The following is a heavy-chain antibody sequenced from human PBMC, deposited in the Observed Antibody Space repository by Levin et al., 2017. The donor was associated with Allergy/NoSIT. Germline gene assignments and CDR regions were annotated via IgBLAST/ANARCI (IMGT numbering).Heavy chain of an antibody. J-gene: IGHJ4*02. V-gene: IGHV4-30-4*08. D-gene: IGHD3-3*01. CDR3: ARERGYYRD. CDR2: IFDSGST. CDR1: GGSISSGSYY. Sequence: SETLSLTCTVSGGSISSGSYYWNWIRQTPGKGLEWIGHIFDSGSTLYNPSLQSRITISADTSKNQLSLTLRSVTAADTAVYYCARERGYYRDWGQGTLVTVSS.